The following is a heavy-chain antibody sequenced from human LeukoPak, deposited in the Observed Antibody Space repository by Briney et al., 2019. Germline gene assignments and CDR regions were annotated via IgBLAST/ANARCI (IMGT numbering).Heavy chain of an antibody. CDR3: ARGVRHYYYDSSGRPRYFDY. V-gene: IGHV4-59*01. J-gene: IGHJ4*02. CDR2: IYYSGST. CDR1: GGSFSGYY. Sequence: MSSETLSLTCAVYGGSFSGYYWSWIRQPPGKGLEWIGYIYYSGSTNYNPSLKSRVTISVDTSKNQFSLKLSSVTAADTAVYYCARGVRHYYYDSSGRPRYFDYWGQGTLVTVSS. D-gene: IGHD3-22*01.